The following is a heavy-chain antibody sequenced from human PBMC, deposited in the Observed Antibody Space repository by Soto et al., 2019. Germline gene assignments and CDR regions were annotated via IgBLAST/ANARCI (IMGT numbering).Heavy chain of an antibody. D-gene: IGHD7-27*01. CDR3: TSGPSGDKVDY. J-gene: IGHJ4*02. CDR2: IYEGGRT. V-gene: IGHV4-30-4*01. CDR1: GGSISTVNHY. Sequence: QVRLQESGPGLVKPSQTLSLTCTVSGGSISTVNHYWSWIRQPPDKGLEWIGHIYEGGRTYSTPSLQSLTTLPLDTSQTQFSLKLSSVDAADTAVYYCTSGPSGDKVDYWGQGTLVTVSS.